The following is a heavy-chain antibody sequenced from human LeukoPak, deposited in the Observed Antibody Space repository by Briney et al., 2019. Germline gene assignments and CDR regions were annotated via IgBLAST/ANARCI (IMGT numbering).Heavy chain of an antibody. Sequence: ASVKVSCKASGYTFTSHGISWVRQAPGQGLKCIGWVSTYNGNTNYVPKYQGRVTMTTDTSTSTAYMELRSLRSDDTAVYYCARDVDTATDQINDYWGQGTLVTVSS. CDR2: VSTYNGNT. D-gene: IGHD5-18*01. V-gene: IGHV1-18*04. CDR1: GYTFTSHG. CDR3: ARDVDTATDQINDY. J-gene: IGHJ4*02.